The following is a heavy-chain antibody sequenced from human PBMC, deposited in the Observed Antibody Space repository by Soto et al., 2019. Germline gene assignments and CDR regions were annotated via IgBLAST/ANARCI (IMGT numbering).Heavy chain of an antibody. Sequence: PSQTLSLTCAISGDSVSSNSAAWNWIRQSPSRGLEWLGRTYYRSRWYNDYAVSVKSRITINPDTSKNQLSLQLNSVTPEDTAVYYCARDHTFYDILTGYSTNWFDPWGQGTLVTVSS. V-gene: IGHV6-1*01. D-gene: IGHD3-9*01. CDR2: TYYRSRWYN. CDR1: GDSVSSNSAA. CDR3: ARDHTFYDILTGYSTNWFDP. J-gene: IGHJ5*02.